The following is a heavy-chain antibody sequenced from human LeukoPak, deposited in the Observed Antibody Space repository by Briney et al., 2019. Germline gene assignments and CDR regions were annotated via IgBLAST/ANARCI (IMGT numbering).Heavy chain of an antibody. V-gene: IGHV3-48*01. CDR2: ITTSGGAK. CDR1: GFTFSSYS. D-gene: IGHD6-13*01. J-gene: IGHJ3*02. CDR3: AKVRLAAAGTRASDALDI. Sequence: PGGSLRLSCAASGFTFSSYSMNWVRQAPGKGLEWISYITTSGGAKNYADSVKGRFTISRDNAENSLYLQMSSLRAEDTAVYYCAKVRLAAAGTRASDALDIWGQGTMVTVSS.